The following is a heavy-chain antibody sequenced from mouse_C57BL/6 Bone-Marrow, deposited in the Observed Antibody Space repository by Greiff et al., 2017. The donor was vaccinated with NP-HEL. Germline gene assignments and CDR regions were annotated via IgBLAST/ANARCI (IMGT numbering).Heavy chain of an antibody. CDR1: GYTFTSYW. CDR2: IHPNSGST. CDR3: ARPNWDVDDY. D-gene: IGHD4-1*01. Sequence: QVQLMQPGAELVKPGASVKLSCKASGYTFTSYWMHWVKQRPGQGLEWIGMIHPNSGSTNYNEKFKSKATLTVDKSSSTAYMQLSSLTSEDSAVYYCARPNWDVDDYWGQGTTLTVSS. J-gene: IGHJ2*01. V-gene: IGHV1-64*01.